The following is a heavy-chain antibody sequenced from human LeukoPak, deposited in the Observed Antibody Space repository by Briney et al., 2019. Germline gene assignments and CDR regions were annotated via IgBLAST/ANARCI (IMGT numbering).Heavy chain of an antibody. V-gene: IGHV1-8*01. D-gene: IGHD7-27*01. J-gene: IGHJ4*02. CDR1: GYSFNSYD. Sequence: ASVKVSCKPSGYSFNSYDINWVRESTGQGLEWMGWMSPKSGHTGYAQNFQGRVTMTRNTSISTAYMELSSLRSEDTAVYYCVGGAPNRGFDYWGQGTLVTVSS. CDR2: MSPKSGHT. CDR3: VGGAPNRGFDY.